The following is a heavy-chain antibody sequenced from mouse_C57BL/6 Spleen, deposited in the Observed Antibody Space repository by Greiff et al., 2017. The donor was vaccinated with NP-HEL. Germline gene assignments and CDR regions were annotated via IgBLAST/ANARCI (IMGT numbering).Heavy chain of an antibody. J-gene: IGHJ4*01. CDR2: IYPGDGDT. CDR1: GYAFSSYW. D-gene: IGHD2-1*01. CDR3: ARSAYGNYAMDY. V-gene: IGHV1-80*01. Sequence: QVHVKQSGAELVKPGASVKISCKASGYAFSSYWMNWVKQRPGKGLEWIGQIYPGDGDTNYNGKFKGKATLTADKSSSTAYMQLSSLTSEDSAVYFCARSAYGNYAMDYWGQGTSVTVSS.